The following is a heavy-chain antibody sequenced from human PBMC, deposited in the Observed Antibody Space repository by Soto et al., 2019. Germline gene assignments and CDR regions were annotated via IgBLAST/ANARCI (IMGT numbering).Heavy chain of an antibody. CDR1: GYSVTSYW. CDR3: ARTAVAGGHATSWFDP. Sequence: PGESLKISCKGSGYSVTSYWIGWVRQMPGKGLEWMGIIYPGDSDTRYSPSFQGQVTISADKSISTAYLQWSSLKASDTAMYYCARTAVAGGHATSWFDPWGQGTLVTVSS. CDR2: IYPGDSDT. V-gene: IGHV5-51*01. J-gene: IGHJ5*02. D-gene: IGHD6-19*01.